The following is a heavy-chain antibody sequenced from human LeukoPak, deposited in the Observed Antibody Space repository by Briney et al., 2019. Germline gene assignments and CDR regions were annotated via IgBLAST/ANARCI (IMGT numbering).Heavy chain of an antibody. CDR3: ARDRSKPDLVHFQH. Sequence: MPSETLSLTCTVSGGSISSSSYYWGWIRQPPGKGLEWIGSIYYSGSTYYNPSLKSRVTISVDTSKNQFSLKLSSVTAADTAVYYCARDRSKPDLVHFQHWGQGTLVTVSS. CDR2: IYYSGST. D-gene: IGHD2-8*01. CDR1: GGSISSSSYY. V-gene: IGHV4-39*07. J-gene: IGHJ1*01.